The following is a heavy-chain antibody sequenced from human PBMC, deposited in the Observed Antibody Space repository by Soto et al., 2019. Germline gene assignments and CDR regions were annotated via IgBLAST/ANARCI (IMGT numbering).Heavy chain of an antibody. CDR1: GGSISSSSYY. V-gene: IGHV4-39*01. Sequence: QLQLQESGPGLVKPSETLSLTCTVSGGSISSSSYYWGWIRQPPGKGLEWIGSIYYSGSTYYNPSLKSRVTISVDTSKNQFSLKLSSVTAADTAVYYCARHHSIAAAENWFDPWGQGTLVTVSS. J-gene: IGHJ5*02. D-gene: IGHD6-13*01. CDR3: ARHHSIAAAENWFDP. CDR2: IYYSGST.